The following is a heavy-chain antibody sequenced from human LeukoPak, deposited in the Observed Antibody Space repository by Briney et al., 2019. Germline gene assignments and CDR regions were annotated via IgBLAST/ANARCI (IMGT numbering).Heavy chain of an antibody. V-gene: IGHV1-18*01. CDR2: FCAYNGNT. CDR3: ARDPIYSSGWYSFDY. J-gene: IGHJ4*02. CDR1: VYTFTSYG. Sequence: ASVKVSCKASVYTFTSYGISWVRQAPAQGLEWVGWFCAYNGNTNYAQKLQGRVTMTTDTSTSTAYMELRSLRSDDTAVYYWARDPIYSSGWYSFDYWGQGTLVTVSS. D-gene: IGHD6-19*01.